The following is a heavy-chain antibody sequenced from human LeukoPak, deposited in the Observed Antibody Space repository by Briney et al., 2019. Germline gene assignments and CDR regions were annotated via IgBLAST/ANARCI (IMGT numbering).Heavy chain of an antibody. V-gene: IGHV1-69*13. CDR2: IIPIFGTA. CDR3: ARLLTYYYDSSGYYLTNDY. J-gene: IGHJ4*02. Sequence: GASVKVSCKASGGTFSSYAISWVRQAPGQGLEWMGGIIPIFGTANYAQKFQGRVTITADESTSTAYMELSSLRSEDTAVYYCARLLTYYYDSSGYYLTNDYWGQGTLVTVSS. CDR1: GGTFSSYA. D-gene: IGHD3-22*01.